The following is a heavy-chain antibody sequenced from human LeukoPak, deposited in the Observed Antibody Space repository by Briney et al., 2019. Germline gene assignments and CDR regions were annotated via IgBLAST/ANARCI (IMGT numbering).Heavy chain of an antibody. D-gene: IGHD6-13*01. V-gene: IGHV3-7*01. CDR2: TNQDGTEK. J-gene: IGHJ4*02. CDR3: ARGRHSSSWSPIDY. CDR1: GFTFTTYW. Sequence: GGSLRLSCAASGFTFTTYWMSWIRQLPGKGLEWVANTNQDGTEKYYVDSVKGRFTISRDNAKNSLYLQMNSLRAEDTAMYYCARGRHSSSWSPIDYWGQGTLVTVSS.